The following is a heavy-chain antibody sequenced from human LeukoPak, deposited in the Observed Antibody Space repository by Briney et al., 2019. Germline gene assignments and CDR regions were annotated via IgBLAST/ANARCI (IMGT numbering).Heavy chain of an antibody. D-gene: IGHD3-22*01. Sequence: ASVKVSCKASGYTFTRYYMHWVRQAPGQGLEWMGIINPSGGSTSYVQKFQGRVTMTRDMSTSTVYMELSSLRSEDMAVYYCARDGVYYDSSGISAWGQGTLVTVSS. J-gene: IGHJ5*02. CDR2: INPSGGST. CDR3: ARDGVYYDSSGISA. CDR1: GYTFTRYY. V-gene: IGHV1-46*01.